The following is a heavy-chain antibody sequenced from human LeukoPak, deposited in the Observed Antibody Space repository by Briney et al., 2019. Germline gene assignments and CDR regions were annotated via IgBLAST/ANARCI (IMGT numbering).Heavy chain of an antibody. D-gene: IGHD6-13*01. J-gene: IGHJ4*02. CDR3: ARSAESSSWVEFDY. V-gene: IGHV1-2*02. Sequence: GASVKVSCKASGYTFTGFYIHWVRQAPGQGLEWMGWINPNSGGTNYAQKFQGRVTMTRDTSISTVYMELSSLISDDTAVYYCARSAESSSWVEFDYWGQGTLVTVSS. CDR2: INPNSGGT. CDR1: GYTFTGFY.